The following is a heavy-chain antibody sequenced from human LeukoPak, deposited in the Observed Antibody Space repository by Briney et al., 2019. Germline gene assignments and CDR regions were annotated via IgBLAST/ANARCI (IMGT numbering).Heavy chain of an antibody. J-gene: IGHJ4*02. CDR1: GYTLTAYY. D-gene: IGHD3-10*01. CDR3: AREGAPHLSFYFDR. V-gene: IGHV1-2*02. Sequence: SLKVSCKASGYTLTAYYIHWVRQAPGQRREWMGWINPNTGGTNFAQRVQGRVTMTRDTSINTAYMELSSFKSDDTAMYYCAREGAPHLSFYFDRWGQGTLVTVSS. CDR2: INPNTGGT.